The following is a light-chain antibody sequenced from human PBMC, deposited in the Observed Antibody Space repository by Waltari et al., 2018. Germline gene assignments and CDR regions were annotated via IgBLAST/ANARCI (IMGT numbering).Light chain of an antibody. CDR2: NNN. J-gene: IGLJ2*01. CDR1: YSNIGSNA. CDR3: AAWDDSLNGHVV. Sequence: QSVLTQPPSASGTPGQRVTISCSGSYSNIGSNAINWYQHLPGTAPKLLIYNNNQRPPGVPARFSGSKSGTSASLAISGLQSEDEADYYCAAWDDSLNGHVVFGGGTKLTVL. V-gene: IGLV1-44*01.